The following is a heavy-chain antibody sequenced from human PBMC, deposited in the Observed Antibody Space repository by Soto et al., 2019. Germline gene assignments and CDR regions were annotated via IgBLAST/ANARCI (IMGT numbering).Heavy chain of an antibody. J-gene: IGHJ6*02. CDR2: IITFFKAT. CDR3: ARDVPLNYYDGTFSYYAMDV. CDR1: GGTFGNHA. V-gene: IGHV1-69*13. Sequence: SVKVSCKASGGTFGNHAISWVRQAPGQGLEWMGGIITFFKATNYAQKFQGRVTITADDSTSTAYMDLYSLRSEDTAVYYCARDVPLNYYDGTFSYYAMDVWGQGTTVTVS. D-gene: IGHD3-16*01.